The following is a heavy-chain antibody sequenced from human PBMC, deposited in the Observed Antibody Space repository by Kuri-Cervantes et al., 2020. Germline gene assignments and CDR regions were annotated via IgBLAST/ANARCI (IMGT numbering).Heavy chain of an antibody. V-gene: IGHV3-30-3*01. CDR2: ISYDGSNK. CDR3: AREGTEAISWDLLDY. CDR1: GFTFSSYA. J-gene: IGHJ4*02. D-gene: IGHD6-13*01. Sequence: GESLKISCAASGFTFSSYAMHWARQAPGKGLEWVAVISYDGSNKYYADSVKGRFTISRDNSKSTLYLQMNSLRAEDTAVYYCAREGTEAISWDLLDYWGQGTLVTVSS.